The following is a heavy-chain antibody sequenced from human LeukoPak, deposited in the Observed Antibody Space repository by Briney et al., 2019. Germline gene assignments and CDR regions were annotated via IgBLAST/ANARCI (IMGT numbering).Heavy chain of an antibody. V-gene: IGHV4-31*03. D-gene: IGHD3-22*01. Sequence: PSETLSLTCTVSGGSISSGGYDWSWIRQHPGKGLEWIGYIYYSGSTYYNPSLKSRVTISVDTSKNQFSLKLSSVTAADTAVYYCARFTMIVVSKAFDIWGQGTMVTVSS. J-gene: IGHJ3*02. CDR1: GGSISSGGYD. CDR2: IYYSGST. CDR3: ARFTMIVVSKAFDI.